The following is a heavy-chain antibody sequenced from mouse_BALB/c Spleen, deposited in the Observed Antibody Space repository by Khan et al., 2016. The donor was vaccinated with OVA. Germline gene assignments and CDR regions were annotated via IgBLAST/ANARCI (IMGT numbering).Heavy chain of an antibody. CDR2: IDSNGGSP. V-gene: IGHV5-6-3*01. Sequence: EVQLQESGGGLVQPGGSLTRSCAASRFTISSYGMSSVRQPPAQRLELFATIDSNGGSPDYPDSVTRRFTISGDTAQNALSLPMRSLKSEDTAMYDCARSAIWGQGTTLTVSA. J-gene: IGHJ2*01. CDR3: ARSAI. CDR1: RFTISSYG. D-gene: IGHD2-12*01.